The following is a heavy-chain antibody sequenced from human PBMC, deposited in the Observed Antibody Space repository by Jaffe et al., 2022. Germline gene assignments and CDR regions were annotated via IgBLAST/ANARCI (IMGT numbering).Heavy chain of an antibody. V-gene: IGHV1-69*05. CDR2: IIPIFGTA. CDR1: GGTFSSYA. J-gene: IGHJ4*02. Sequence: QVQLVQSGAEVKKPGSSVKVSCKASGGTFSSYAISWVRQAPGQGLEWMGGIIPIFGTANYAQKFQGRVTITTDESTSTAYMELSSLRSEDTAVYYCACDANYYGSGSYYNKRRPGFDYWGQGTLVTVSS. CDR3: ACDANYYGSGSYYNKRRPGFDY. D-gene: IGHD3-10*01.